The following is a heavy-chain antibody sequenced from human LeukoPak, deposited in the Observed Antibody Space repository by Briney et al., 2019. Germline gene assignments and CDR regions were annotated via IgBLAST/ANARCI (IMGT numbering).Heavy chain of an antibody. V-gene: IGHV1-46*01. CDR2: INPSGGST. CDR1: GYTFTSYY. J-gene: IGHJ3*02. CDR3: ARDQEPYYYDSSGYGDAFDI. Sequence: ASVKVSCKASGYTFTSYYMHWVLQAPGQGLEWMGIINPSGGSTSYAQKFQGRVTMTRDMSTSTVYMELSSLRSEDTAVYYCARDQEPYYYDSSGYGDAFDIWGQGTMVTVSS. D-gene: IGHD3-22*01.